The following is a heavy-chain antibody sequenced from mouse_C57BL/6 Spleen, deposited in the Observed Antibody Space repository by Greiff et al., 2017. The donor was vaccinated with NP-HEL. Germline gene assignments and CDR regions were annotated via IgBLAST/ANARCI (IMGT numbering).Heavy chain of an antibody. Sequence: QVQLQQSGPELVKPGASVKISCKASGYAFSSSWMNWVKPRPGKGLEWIGRIYPGDGDTNYNGKFKGKATLTADKSSSTAYMQLSSLTSEDSAVYFCARKGYFDYWGQGTTLTVSS. CDR1: GYAFSSSW. V-gene: IGHV1-82*01. J-gene: IGHJ2*01. CDR3: ARKGYFDY. CDR2: IYPGDGDT.